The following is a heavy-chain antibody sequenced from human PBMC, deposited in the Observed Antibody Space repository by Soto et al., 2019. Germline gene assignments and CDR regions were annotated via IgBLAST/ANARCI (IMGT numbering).Heavy chain of an antibody. J-gene: IGHJ4*02. D-gene: IGHD3-10*01. CDR1: GFTFSSDS. Sequence: GGSLRLSCAASGFTFSSDSMNWVRQAPGKGLEWVSSISSSSSYIYYADSVKGRFTISRDNAKNSLYLQMNSLRAEDTAVYSCARASHSAPSGWGQGTLVTVSS. V-gene: IGHV3-21*01. CDR2: ISSSSSYI. CDR3: ARASHSAPSG.